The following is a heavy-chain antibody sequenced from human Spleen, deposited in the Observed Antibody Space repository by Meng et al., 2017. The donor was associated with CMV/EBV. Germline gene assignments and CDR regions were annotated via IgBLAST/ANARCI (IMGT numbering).Heavy chain of an antibody. J-gene: IGHJ3*02. CDR3: ARGDYDFRYAFDI. V-gene: IGHV3-21*01. CDR2: ISSTSSYL. Sequence: GGSLRLSCAASGFTFTTYNINWVRQAPGKGLEWVSSISSTSSYLYYADSVKGRFTISRDNAKNSLYLQMNSLRAEDTAVYYCARGDYDFRYAFDIWGQGTMVTVSS. CDR1: GFTFTTYN. D-gene: IGHD3-3*01.